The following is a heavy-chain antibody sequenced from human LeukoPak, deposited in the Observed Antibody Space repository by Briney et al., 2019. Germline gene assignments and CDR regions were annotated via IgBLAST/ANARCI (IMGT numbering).Heavy chain of an antibody. V-gene: IGHV3-23*01. Sequence: GGSLRLSCAASGFTFSSYAMSWVRQAPGKGLEWVSGISSPCGSTYYADSVKGRFTISRDNSKNTEYLQMNSLRAEDTAVYYCAKDIVVVPAPVGYFDLWGRGTLVTVSS. CDR2: ISSPCGST. D-gene: IGHD2-2*01. J-gene: IGHJ2*01. CDR1: GFTFSSYA. CDR3: AKDIVVVPAPVGYFDL.